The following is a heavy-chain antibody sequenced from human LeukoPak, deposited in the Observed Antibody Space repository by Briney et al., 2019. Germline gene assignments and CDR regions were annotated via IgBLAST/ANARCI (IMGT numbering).Heavy chain of an antibody. Sequence: ASVKVSCKASGYTFTSYDINWVRQATGQGLEWMGWMNPNSGTTNYAQTFQNKVTITADESTSTTYMELSSLTSEDTAVYYCATSGGGYYYYSLDVWGKGTPVTISS. D-gene: IGHD3-10*01. CDR3: ATSGGGYYYYSLDV. CDR1: GYTFTSYD. CDR2: MNPNSGTT. V-gene: IGHV1-8*01. J-gene: IGHJ6*03.